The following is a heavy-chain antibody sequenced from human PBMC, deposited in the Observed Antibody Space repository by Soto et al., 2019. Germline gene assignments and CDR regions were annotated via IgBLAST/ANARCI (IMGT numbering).Heavy chain of an antibody. Sequence: SLNISFKGSGYSLTSYWIGWVRQMPGKGLEWMGIIYPGDSDTRYSPLFQVQVTISADKSISTAYLHWSSLKASDTAMYYCARLNRYIIPLIDYWGQGTLV. CDR2: IYPGDSDT. V-gene: IGHV5-51*01. D-gene: IGHD3-16*02. CDR1: GYSLTSYW. J-gene: IGHJ4*02. CDR3: ARLNRYIIPLIDY.